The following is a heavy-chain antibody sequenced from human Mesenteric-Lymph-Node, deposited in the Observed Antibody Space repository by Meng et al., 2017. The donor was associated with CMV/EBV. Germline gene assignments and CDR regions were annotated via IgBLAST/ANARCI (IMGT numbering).Heavy chain of an antibody. CDR3: ARGHSRKRLQAFDWALYGDWFDY. CDR2: INHLGYT. J-gene: IGHJ4*02. CDR1: YA. Sequence: YAWTWIRQPPGKGLEWIGEINHLGYTNYSPSLKSRVSMSVDTSKNEFSLKLSSVTAADTAEYYCARGHSRKRLQAFDWALYGDWFDYWGQGTLVTVSS. D-gene: IGHD3-9*01. V-gene: IGHV4-34*13.